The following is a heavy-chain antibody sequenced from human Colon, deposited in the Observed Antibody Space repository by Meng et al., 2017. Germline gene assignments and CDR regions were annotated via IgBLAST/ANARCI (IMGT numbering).Heavy chain of an antibody. J-gene: IGHJ4*02. CDR3: ARDHGYSYGLPLDY. CDR2: TYYRSKWYN. CDR1: GDSVSSNTAA. V-gene: IGHV6-1*01. D-gene: IGHD5-18*01. Sequence: QVQLQQSGPGLVKPSQTLSLTCVIPGDSVSSNTAAWNWIRQSPSRGLEWLGRTYYRSKWYNEYAVSVKSRMTFNADTSKNQVSLQVNSVTPEDTAVYYYARDHGYSYGLPLDYWGQGILVTVSS.